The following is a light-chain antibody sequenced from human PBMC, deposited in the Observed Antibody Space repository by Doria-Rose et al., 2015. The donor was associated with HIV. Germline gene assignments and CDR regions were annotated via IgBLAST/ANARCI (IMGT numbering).Light chain of an antibody. J-gene: IGKJ1*01. CDR2: GAS. V-gene: IGKV1-9*01. CDR1: QGISRY. Sequence: DIRLTQSPSFLSASVGVRVTITCRASQGISRYLAWYQQKPGKDPTLLIFGASTLQSGVPSRFSGSGSGTEFTLTISSLQPEDFATYYCQQFDSFPRTFGQGTKVELK. CDR3: QQFDSFPRT.